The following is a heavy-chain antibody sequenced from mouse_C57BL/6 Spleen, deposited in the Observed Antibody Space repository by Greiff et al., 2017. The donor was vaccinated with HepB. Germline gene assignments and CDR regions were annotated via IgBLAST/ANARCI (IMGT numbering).Heavy chain of an antibody. CDR2: ISSGSSTI. CDR1: GFTFSDYG. Sequence: EVQVVESGGGLVKPGGSLKLSCAASGFTFSDYGMHWVRQAPEKGLEWVAYISSGSSTIYYADTVKGRFTISRDNAKNTLFLQMTSLRSEDTAMYYCARGHGSRPWYFDVWGTGTTVTVSS. V-gene: IGHV5-17*01. J-gene: IGHJ1*03. CDR3: ARGHGSRPWYFDV. D-gene: IGHD1-1*01.